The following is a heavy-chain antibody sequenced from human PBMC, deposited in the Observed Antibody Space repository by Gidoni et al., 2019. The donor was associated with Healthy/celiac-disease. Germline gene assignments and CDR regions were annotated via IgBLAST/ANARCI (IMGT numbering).Heavy chain of an antibody. CDR3: ARDRALAVAGHFDY. D-gene: IGHD6-19*01. Sequence: QVQLQQSGPGLVKPSQTLSLTCAIPGASVPSNSAAWTWIRQSPSRGLEWLGRTYYRSKWYNDYAVSVKSRITINPDTSKNQFSLQLNSVTPEDTAVYYCARDRALAVAGHFDYWGQGTLVTVSS. CDR2: TYYRSKWYN. J-gene: IGHJ4*02. V-gene: IGHV6-1*01. CDR1: GASVPSNSAA.